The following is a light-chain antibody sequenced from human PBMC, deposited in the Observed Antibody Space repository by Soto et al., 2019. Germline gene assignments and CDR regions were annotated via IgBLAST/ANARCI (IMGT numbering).Light chain of an antibody. J-gene: IGKJ2*01. CDR3: QHRYITPRT. CDR2: GAS. V-gene: IGKV1-39*01. Sequence: DIQMTQSPYSLCASVGDRVTITCRASQSISSNLHWYQQKSVTAPKLLIYGASSLQSGVPSRFSGSVSGTDLTLLISSLQPEDFATYYCQHRYITPRTFGQRTKLQIK. CDR1: QSISSN.